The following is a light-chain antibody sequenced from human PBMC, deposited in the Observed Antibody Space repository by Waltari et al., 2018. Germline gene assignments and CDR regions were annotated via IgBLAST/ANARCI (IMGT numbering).Light chain of an antibody. J-gene: IGLJ1*01. CDR1: SSDIGAYNF. CDR2: DVN. V-gene: IGLV2-8*01. CDR3: SSYAGGGYV. Sequence: QSALTQPPSASGSPGQSVTISCTGTSSDIGAYNFFSWYQQYPGKAPKFLIYDVNKRPSGVPDRFSGSKSGNTASLTVSGLQPEDEADYYCSSYAGGGYVFGTGTTVTVL.